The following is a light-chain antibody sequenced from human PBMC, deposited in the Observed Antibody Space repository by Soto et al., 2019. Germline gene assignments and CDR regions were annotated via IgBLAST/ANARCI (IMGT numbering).Light chain of an antibody. CDR2: DSS. CDR3: GPWDSSLRAGV. J-gene: IGLJ2*01. CDR1: TSNIGKNY. V-gene: IGLV1-51*01. Sequence: QSVLTQPPSVSAAPGQKVTISCAGSTSNIGKNYVSWYQQIPGTAPKLLIYDSSERPSGIPDRFSGSKSDTSASLDITGLQTGDEADYYCGPWDSSLRAGVFGGGTKPTVL.